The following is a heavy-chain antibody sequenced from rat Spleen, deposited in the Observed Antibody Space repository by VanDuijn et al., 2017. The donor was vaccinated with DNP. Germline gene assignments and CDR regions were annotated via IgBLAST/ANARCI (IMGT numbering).Heavy chain of an antibody. J-gene: IGHJ3*01. CDR3: ASTQYSGDVNWFAY. V-gene: IGHV3-3*01. CDR1: GHSITNSYR. Sequence: EVHLQESGPGLVKPSQSLSLTCSVTGHSITNSYRWNWIRKFPGNKLEWMGYINSEANTNYNPYLKSRISINRDTTKNQFFLQVNSVTTEDTATYYCASTQYSGDVNWFAYWGQGTLVTVSS. D-gene: IGHD1-1*01. CDR2: INSEANT.